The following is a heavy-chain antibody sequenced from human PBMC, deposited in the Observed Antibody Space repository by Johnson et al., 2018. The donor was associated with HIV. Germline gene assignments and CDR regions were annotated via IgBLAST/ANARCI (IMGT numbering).Heavy chain of an antibody. J-gene: IGHJ3*02. CDR2: IWYDGNSK. V-gene: IGHV3-33*06. CDR1: GFTFSSYG. Sequence: QMLLVESGGGVVQPGRSLRLSCAASGFTFSSYGMHWVRQAPGKGLEWVAVIWYDGNSKYYIDSVKGRFTVSRDNSKNTLYLQMKSLRPEDTAVYYCAKESKWESRTPHAFDMWGQGTMVTVSS. CDR3: AKESKWESRTPHAFDM. D-gene: IGHD1-26*01.